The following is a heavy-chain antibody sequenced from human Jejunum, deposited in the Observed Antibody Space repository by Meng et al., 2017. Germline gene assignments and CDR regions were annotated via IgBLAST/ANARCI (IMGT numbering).Heavy chain of an antibody. CDR3: ARVGACSGGTCYSSSDFDY. D-gene: IGHD2-15*01. CDR1: KFTFSSYV. Sequence: GESLKISCVASKFTFSSYVMTWVRQAPGKGLEWVSTISDSGTSTYYADTVQGRFTVSRDNDKNSLYLQMNSLRVEDTAVYYCARVGACSGGTCYSSSDFDYWGQGTLVTVSS. J-gene: IGHJ4*02. V-gene: IGHV3-23*01. CDR2: ISDSGTST.